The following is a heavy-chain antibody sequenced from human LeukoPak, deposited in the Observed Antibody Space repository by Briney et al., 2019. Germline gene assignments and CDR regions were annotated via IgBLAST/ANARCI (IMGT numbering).Heavy chain of an antibody. J-gene: IGHJ5*02. D-gene: IGHD3-10*01. CDR2: IRYDEIYK. CDR3: AKSDNSGSYYNNWFDP. V-gene: IGHV3-30*02. Sequence: PGGSLRLSCAASGFTFRSYGMHWVRQAPGKGLEWVAFIRYDEIYKYYADSVKGRFTISRDNSKNTLYLQMNSLRDEDTAVYYCAKSDNSGSYYNNWFDPWGQGTLVTVSS. CDR1: GFTFRSYG.